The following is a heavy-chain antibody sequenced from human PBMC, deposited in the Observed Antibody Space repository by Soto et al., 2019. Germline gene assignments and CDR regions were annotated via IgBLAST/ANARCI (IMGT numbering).Heavy chain of an antibody. D-gene: IGHD2-8*01. CDR1: GDSIGTTHSY. V-gene: IGHV4-39*01. CDR3: ARHEGNGNVWPLDY. Sequence: PSETLSLTCTVSGDSIGTTHSYWAWIRQSPGKGLEWIGNIHYSWSTYYMPSLRSRVTLSVDTSKNQFSLRLTSVTAEDTAVYYCARHEGNGNVWPLDYWGEGILVTVS. J-gene: IGHJ4*02. CDR2: IHYSWST.